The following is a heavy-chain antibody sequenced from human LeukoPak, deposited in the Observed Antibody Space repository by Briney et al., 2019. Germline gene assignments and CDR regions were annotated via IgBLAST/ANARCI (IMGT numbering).Heavy chain of an antibody. CDR3: AKDFSRGVLPTLFDY. Sequence: GGSLRLSCATSGYSFSSHGMHWVRQAPGKGLEWVALIWYGGSNRNYADSVEGRFTISRDNSKNTLYLQMNSLRAEDTAVYYCAKDFSRGVLPTLFDYWGQGTLVTVSS. D-gene: IGHD3-22*01. J-gene: IGHJ4*02. CDR2: IWYGGSNR. V-gene: IGHV3-33*06. CDR1: GYSFSSHG.